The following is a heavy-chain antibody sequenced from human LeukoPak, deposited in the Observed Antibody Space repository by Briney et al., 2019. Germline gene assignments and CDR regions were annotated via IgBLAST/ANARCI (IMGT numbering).Heavy chain of an antibody. CDR2: IYYSGST. V-gene: IGHV4-59*01. Sequence: EXIGYIYYSGSTNYNPSLKSRVTISVDTSKNQFSLKLSSVTAADTAVYYCASLSGDSNAFDIWGQGTMVTVSS. J-gene: IGHJ3*02. D-gene: IGHD2-15*01. CDR3: ASLSGDSNAFDI.